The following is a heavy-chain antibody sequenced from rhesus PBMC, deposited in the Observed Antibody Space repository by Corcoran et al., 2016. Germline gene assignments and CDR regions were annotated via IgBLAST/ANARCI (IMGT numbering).Heavy chain of an antibody. V-gene: IGHV4-147*01. J-gene: IGHJ4*01. Sequence: QVQLQESGPGLVKPSETLSLTCAVSGGSISSNYWSWIRQPPGKGLEWIGRSYGSSGSPSYNPSLTSRVTISTDTSKNQFSLKLSSVTAADTAVYYCAKGYSYSLGFDYWGQGVLVTVSS. CDR2: SYGSSGSP. CDR3: AKGYSYSLGFDY. D-gene: IGHD5-12*01. CDR1: GGSISSNY.